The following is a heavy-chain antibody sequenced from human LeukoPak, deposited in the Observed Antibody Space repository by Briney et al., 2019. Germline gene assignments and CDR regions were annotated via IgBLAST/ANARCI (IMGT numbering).Heavy chain of an antibody. V-gene: IGHV3-66*01. Sequence: DPGGSLRLSCAASGFTFSSYAMNWVRQAPGKGLGWVSVIYSGGSTYYADSVKGRFTISRDNSKNTLYLQMNSLRAEDTAVYYCARDGSYGMDVWGQGTTVTVSS. CDR2: IYSGGST. CDR1: GFTFSSYA. D-gene: IGHD3-10*01. J-gene: IGHJ6*02. CDR3: ARDGSYGMDV.